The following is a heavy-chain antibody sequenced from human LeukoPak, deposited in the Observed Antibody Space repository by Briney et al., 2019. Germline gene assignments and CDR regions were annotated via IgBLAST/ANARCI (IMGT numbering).Heavy chain of an antibody. CDR2: IRQDGSEK. D-gene: IGHD3-22*01. CDR3: ARDSPTSMIVNGFFAS. V-gene: IGHV3-7*01. CDR1: GFTFSSYW. Sequence: PGGSLRLSCTASGFTFSSYWMSWVRQAPGKGLKWVATIRQDGSEKYYVDSVKGRFTIFRDNAKNSLYLQMSSLRADDTAVYYCARDSPTSMIVNGFFASWGLGTQVTVSS. J-gene: IGHJ4*02.